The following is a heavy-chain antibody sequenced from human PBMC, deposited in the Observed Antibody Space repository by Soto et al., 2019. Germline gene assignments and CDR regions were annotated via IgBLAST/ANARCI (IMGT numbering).Heavy chain of an antibody. CDR3: ARALTTVTLFDP. CDR1: GGSISSGGYY. CDR2: IYYSGST. D-gene: IGHD4-17*01. Sequence: QVQLQESGPGLVKPSQTLSLTCTVSGGSISSGGYYWSWLRQHPGKGLEWIGYIYYSGSTYYNPSLQCRVTISVDTSKNQFSLKLSSVTAADTAVYYCARALTTVTLFDPWGQGTLVTVSS. J-gene: IGHJ5*02. V-gene: IGHV4-31*03.